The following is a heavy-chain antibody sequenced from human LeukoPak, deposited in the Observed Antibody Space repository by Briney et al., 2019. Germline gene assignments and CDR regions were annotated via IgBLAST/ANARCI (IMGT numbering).Heavy chain of an antibody. Sequence: SETLSLTCTVSGASIDSGGYYWRWVRQPPGKGLEWIGYIFYGGTTYYNPSLNSRVSISVDTSKNQFSLKLSSVTAADTAVYYCARERASFWSGYVNWFDPWGQGTLVTVSS. J-gene: IGHJ5*02. CDR2: IFYGGTT. CDR3: ARERASFWSGYVNWFDP. V-gene: IGHV4-30-4*08. CDR1: GASIDSGGYY. D-gene: IGHD3-3*01.